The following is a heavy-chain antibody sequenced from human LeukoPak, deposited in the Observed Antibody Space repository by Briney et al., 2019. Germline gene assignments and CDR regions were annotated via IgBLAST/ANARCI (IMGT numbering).Heavy chain of an antibody. CDR3: ARDLVRYYMDV. CDR2: INPNSGGT. V-gene: IGHV1-2*02. Sequence: ASVKVSCKASGYTFTGYYMHWVRQAPGQGLEWMGWINPNSGGTNYAQKFQGRVTITRDTSNNTPYMELSRLRSDDTAVYYCARDLVRYYMDVWGKGTTVTVSS. CDR1: GYTFTGYY. J-gene: IGHJ6*03. D-gene: IGHD6-6*01.